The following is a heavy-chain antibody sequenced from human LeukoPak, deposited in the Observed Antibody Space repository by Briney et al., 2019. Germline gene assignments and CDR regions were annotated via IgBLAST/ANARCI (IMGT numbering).Heavy chain of an antibody. D-gene: IGHD2-2*01. V-gene: IGHV3-21*01. Sequence: GGSLRLSCAASGFTFSNSSMNWVRQAPGKGLEWVSSISNSSSYIYYADSVKGRFTISRDNAKNSLYLQMNSLRAEDTAVYYCARDFGYCSSTSCRYYYYYMDVWGKGTTVTISS. CDR3: ARDFGYCSSTSCRYYYYYMDV. J-gene: IGHJ6*03. CDR1: GFTFSNSS. CDR2: ISNSSSYI.